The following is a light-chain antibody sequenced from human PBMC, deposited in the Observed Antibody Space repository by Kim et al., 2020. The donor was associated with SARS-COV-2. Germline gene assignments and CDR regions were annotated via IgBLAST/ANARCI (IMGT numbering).Light chain of an antibody. CDR1: KLGDTY. J-gene: IGLJ1*01. Sequence: VSPGRTASITCSGDKLGDTYACWYQQKPGQSPVLVIYQDNKRPSGIPERFSGSNSGNTATLTISGTQAMDEADYYCQAWDSSTYVFGTGTKVTVL. CDR3: QAWDSSTYV. CDR2: QDN. V-gene: IGLV3-1*01.